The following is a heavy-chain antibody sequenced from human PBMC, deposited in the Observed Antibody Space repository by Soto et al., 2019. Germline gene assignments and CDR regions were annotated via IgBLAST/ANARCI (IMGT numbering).Heavy chain of an antibody. CDR2: IYYSGST. CDR1: GGSISSGGYY. J-gene: IGHJ6*02. V-gene: IGHV4-31*03. Sequence: SETLSLTCTVSGGSISSGGYYWSWIRQHPGKGLEWIGYIYYSGSTYYNPSLKSRVTISVDTSKNQFSLKLSSVTAADTAVYYCARDLRSGDLGGMDVWGQGTKVTVSS. D-gene: IGHD3-22*01. CDR3: ARDLRSGDLGGMDV.